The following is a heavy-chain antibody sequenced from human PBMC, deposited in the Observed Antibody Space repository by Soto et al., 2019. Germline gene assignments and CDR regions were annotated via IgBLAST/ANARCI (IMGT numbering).Heavy chain of an antibody. V-gene: IGHV4-30-2*01. CDR2: IYHSGST. CDR1: GGSIRRGGYS. Sequence: PSETLSLTCAVSGGSIRRGGYSLSWILQPPWKGLEWIGYIYHSGSTYYNPSLKSRVTISVDRSKNQVSLKLSSVTAADAAVYYCARALYAFDICGQATLVPVSS. J-gene: IGHJ3*02. CDR3: ARALYAFDI.